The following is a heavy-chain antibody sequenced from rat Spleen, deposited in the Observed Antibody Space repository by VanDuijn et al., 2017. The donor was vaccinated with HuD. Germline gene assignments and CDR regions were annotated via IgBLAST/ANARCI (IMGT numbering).Heavy chain of an antibody. D-gene: IGHD1-11*01. CDR1: GFIFSDHY. CDR3: ARHRNYGGIPFDS. CDR2: INYDGRST. J-gene: IGHJ2*01. Sequence: EVQLVESDGGLVQPGRSLKLSCVASGFIFSDHYVAWVRQAPTKGLEWVASINYDGRSTFYRDSVRGRFTISRDDAKSTLYLQMDSLRSEDTATYYCARHRNYGGIPFDSWGQGVMVTVSS. V-gene: IGHV5-29*01.